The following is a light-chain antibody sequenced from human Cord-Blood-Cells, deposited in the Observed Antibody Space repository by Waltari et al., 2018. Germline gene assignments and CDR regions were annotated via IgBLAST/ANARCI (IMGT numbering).Light chain of an antibody. CDR3: QQYGSSPS. V-gene: IGKV3-20*01. Sequence: ELVLTQSPGTLPLPPGERATLSCRASQSVSSSYLAWYQQKPGQAPRLLIYGASSRATGIPDRFSGGGSGTYFTLTISRLEPEDFAVYYCQQYGSSPSFGQGTKLEIK. CDR2: GAS. CDR1: QSVSSSY. J-gene: IGKJ2*03.